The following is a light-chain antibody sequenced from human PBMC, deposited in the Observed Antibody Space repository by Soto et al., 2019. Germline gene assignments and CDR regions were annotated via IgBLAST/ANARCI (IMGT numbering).Light chain of an antibody. CDR2: GAS. CDR3: QQRSNWYT. Sequence: EIVMTQSPATLSVSPGDRATLSCRASQSISANLAWYQQKPGQTPRLLIYGASTRASGVPAKFSGSGSGTDFTLTISSLEPEDFAVYYCQQRSNWYTFGQGTKLEIK. J-gene: IGKJ2*01. CDR1: QSISAN. V-gene: IGKV3-15*01.